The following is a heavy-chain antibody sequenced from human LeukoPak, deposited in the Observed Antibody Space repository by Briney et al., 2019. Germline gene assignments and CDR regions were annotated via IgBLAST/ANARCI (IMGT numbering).Heavy chain of an antibody. V-gene: IGHV3-23*01. CDR1: GFIFNNYA. CDR2: ISGGGEST. J-gene: IGHJ6*02. D-gene: IGHD1-26*01. CDR3: ARSGSDYYYGMDV. Sequence: GGSLRLSCTASGFIFNNYAMTWVRQAPGKGLEWVSGISGGGESTLYADSVTGRFTISRDNSKNTLYLQTSSLRAEDTAVYYCARSGSDYYYGMDVWGQGTTVTVSS.